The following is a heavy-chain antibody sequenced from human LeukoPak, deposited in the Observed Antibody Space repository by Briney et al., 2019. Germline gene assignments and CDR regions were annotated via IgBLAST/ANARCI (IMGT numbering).Heavy chain of an antibody. CDR1: GYSFPCYW. J-gene: IGHJ4*02. D-gene: IGHD1/OR15-1a*01. V-gene: IGHV5-51*01. CDR2: IYAGDSDT. CDR3: PTSESQTRFNY. Sequence: GESLKIYCQGSGYSFPCYWIGWVRPQPGKGLAWVGIIYAGDSDTRYSPSFQGQASISANQSISTAYLQWNSLPDSVTALYFLPTSESQTRFNYWGQGTPVTVSS.